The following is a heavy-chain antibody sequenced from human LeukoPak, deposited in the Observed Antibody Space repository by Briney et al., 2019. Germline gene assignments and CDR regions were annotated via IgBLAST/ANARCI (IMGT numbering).Heavy chain of an antibody. CDR2: ISGSGGST. D-gene: IGHD3-9*01. CDR1: GFTFSSYA. V-gene: IGHV3-23*01. CDR3: AKRRSVGYDILTGYYRYYFDY. Sequence: PGGSLRLSCAASGFTFSSYAMSWVRQAPGKGLEWVSAISGSGGSTYYADSVKGRFTISRDNSKNTLYLQMNSLRAEDTAVYYCAKRRSVGYDILTGYYRYYFDYWGQGTLVTASS. J-gene: IGHJ4*02.